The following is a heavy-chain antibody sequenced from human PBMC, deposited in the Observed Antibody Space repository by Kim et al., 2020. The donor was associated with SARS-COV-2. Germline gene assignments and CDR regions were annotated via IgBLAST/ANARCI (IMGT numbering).Heavy chain of an antibody. CDR1: GFTFSSYG. V-gene: IGHV3-30*18. J-gene: IGHJ5*02. CDR2: ISYDGSNK. CDR3: AKDKGGNSNDP. Sequence: GGSLRLSCAASGFTFSSYGMHWVRQAPGKGLEWVAVISYDGSNKYYADSVKGRFTISRDNSKNTLYLQMNSLRAEDTAVYYCAKDKGGNSNDPWGQGTLVTVSS. D-gene: IGHD4-4*01.